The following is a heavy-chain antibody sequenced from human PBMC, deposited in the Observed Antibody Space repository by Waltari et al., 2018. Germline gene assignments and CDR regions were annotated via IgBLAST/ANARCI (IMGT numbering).Heavy chain of an antibody. V-gene: IGHV3-48*04. CDR2: ISSSSSTI. D-gene: IGHD2-21*02. J-gene: IGHJ4*02. CDR3: ARVGDWTFNY. Sequence: EVQLVESGGGLVQPGGSLRLSCAASGFTFSSYSMNWVRQAPGKGLEWVSYISSSSSTIYYADSVKGRFTISRDNAKNSLYLQMNSLRAEDTAVYYCARVGDWTFNYWGQGTLVTVSS. CDR1: GFTFSSYS.